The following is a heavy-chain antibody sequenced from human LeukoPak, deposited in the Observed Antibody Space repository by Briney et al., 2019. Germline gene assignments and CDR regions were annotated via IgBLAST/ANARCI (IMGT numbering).Heavy chain of an antibody. CDR2: VYTSGST. CDR1: GGSISSDNYS. Sequence: SETLSLTCTVSGGSISSDNYSWSWIRQPAGKGLEWIGRVYTSGSTNYNPSLKSRVTISVDTSKNQFSLKLSSVTAADTAVYYCARRLYSSSWYHYYYMDVWGKGTTVTISS. D-gene: IGHD6-13*01. CDR3: ARRLYSSSWYHYYYMDV. V-gene: IGHV4-61*02. J-gene: IGHJ6*03.